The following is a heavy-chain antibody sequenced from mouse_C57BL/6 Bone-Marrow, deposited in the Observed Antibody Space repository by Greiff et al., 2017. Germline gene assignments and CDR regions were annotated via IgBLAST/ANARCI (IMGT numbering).Heavy chain of an antibody. CDR3: ARGGVYYGSSILYAMDY. V-gene: IGHV2-9-1*01. CDR1: GFSLTSYA. D-gene: IGHD1-1*01. J-gene: IGHJ4*01. Sequence: VHLVESGPGLVAPSQCLSITCTVSGFSLTSYAISWVRQPPGKGLEWLGVIWTGGGPNYNSALKSRLSTSKDNSKSQVFLKMISLQTDDTARYYCARGGVYYGSSILYAMDYWGQGTSVTVSS. CDR2: IWTGGGP.